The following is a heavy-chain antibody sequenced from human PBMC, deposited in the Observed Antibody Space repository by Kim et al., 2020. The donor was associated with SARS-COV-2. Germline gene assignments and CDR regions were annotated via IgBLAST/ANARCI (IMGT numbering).Heavy chain of an antibody. Sequence: GGSLRLSCTASGFTFGDYAMSWVRQAPGKGLEWVGFIRSKAYGGTTAYAASVKGRFTISRDDSKSIAYLQMNSLKTEDTAVYYCTRAPYCSGGSCYHNYYYGMDVWGQGTTVTVSS. CDR2: IRSKAYGGTT. CDR1: GFTFGDYA. CDR3: TRAPYCSGGSCYHNYYYGMDV. J-gene: IGHJ6*02. V-gene: IGHV3-49*04. D-gene: IGHD2-15*01.